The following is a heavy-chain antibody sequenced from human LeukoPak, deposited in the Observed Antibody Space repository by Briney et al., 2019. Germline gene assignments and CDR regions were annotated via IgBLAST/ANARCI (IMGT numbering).Heavy chain of an antibody. J-gene: IGHJ5*02. D-gene: IGHD3-3*01. CDR1: GGSISSYY. CDR3: ARDHIPDFWSGYYNGWLDP. Sequence: SETLSLTCTVSGGSISSYYWSWIRQPPGKGLEWIGHIYSSGSTNYNPSLKSRVTISVDTSKNQFSLKLSSVTAADTAVYYCARDHIPDFWSGYYNGWLDPWGQGTLVTVSS. CDR2: IYSSGST. V-gene: IGHV4-59*12.